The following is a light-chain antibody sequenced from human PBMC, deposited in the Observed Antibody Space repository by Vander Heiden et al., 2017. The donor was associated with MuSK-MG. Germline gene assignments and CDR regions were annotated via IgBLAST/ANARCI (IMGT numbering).Light chain of an antibody. V-gene: IGKV1-16*02. CDR1: QGIRNY. CDR3: LQHKSYPLT. CDR2: AAS. Sequence: RRISQSPSSLAASVGDRVTITCRASQGIRNYLVWFQQKPGKAPKSLIFAASNLQSGVPSKFSGSGSGTDFTLTISSLQPEDFATYYCLQHKSYPLTFGGGTKVEIK. J-gene: IGKJ4*01.